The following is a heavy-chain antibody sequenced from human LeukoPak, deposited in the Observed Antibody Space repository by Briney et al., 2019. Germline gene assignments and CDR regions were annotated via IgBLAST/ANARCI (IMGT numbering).Heavy chain of an antibody. CDR3: VRVASTSPPY. V-gene: IGHV1-2*02. CDR1: GYTFTGYY. D-gene: IGHD2/OR15-2a*01. J-gene: IGHJ4*02. Sequence: ASVTVSFKASGYTFTGYYLHWVRQAPGQGLEWMGWINPNSGGTNYAQKFQGRVTMTRDTSISTAYMELSSLRSDDTAVYYCVRVASTSPPYWGQGTLVTVSS. CDR2: INPNSGGT.